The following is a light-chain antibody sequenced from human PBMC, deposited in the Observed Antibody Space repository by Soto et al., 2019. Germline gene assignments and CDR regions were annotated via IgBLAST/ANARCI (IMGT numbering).Light chain of an antibody. CDR1: DSDVGSYNL. Sequence: QSALTQPASVSGSPGQSVTISCTGTDSDVGSYNLVSWYQQHPGRAPKLILYEGSKRPSGISSRFPGSKSGNTASLTISGLQAEDEADYHCCSYAGSSTYLVFGGGTKLTVL. J-gene: IGLJ3*02. V-gene: IGLV2-23*01. CDR3: CSYAGSSTYLV. CDR2: EGS.